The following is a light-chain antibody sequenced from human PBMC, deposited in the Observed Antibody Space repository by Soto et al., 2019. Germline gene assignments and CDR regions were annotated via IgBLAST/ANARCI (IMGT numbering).Light chain of an antibody. J-gene: IGKJ4*01. CDR3: QKYNGAPLT. V-gene: IGKV3-20*01. Sequence: DIVLTQSPGTLSLSPGERATLSCRASHSVDSSYLAWFQQKPGQPPRLLIYGASTRATGIPDRFSGSGSGTDFTLTISSLQPEDVATYYCQKYNGAPLTFGGGTKVEI. CDR2: GAS. CDR1: HSVDSSY.